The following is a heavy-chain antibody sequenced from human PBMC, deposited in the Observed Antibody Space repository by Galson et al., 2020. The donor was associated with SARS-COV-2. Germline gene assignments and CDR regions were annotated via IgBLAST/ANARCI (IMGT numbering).Heavy chain of an antibody. Sequence: ASVKVSCKASAYTFSNFYIHWVRQVPAQGLEWMGMINPSGEDIRYAQKLQGRLTMTRDTSTHTVYMELRNLKSEDTAIYYCARHFGLVKQHFYFYGVDVWGQGTTLTVSS. CDR3: ARHFGLVKQHFYFYGVDV. J-gene: IGHJ6*02. CDR1: AYTFSNFY. D-gene: IGHD3-3*01. V-gene: IGHV1-46*04. CDR2: INPSGEDI.